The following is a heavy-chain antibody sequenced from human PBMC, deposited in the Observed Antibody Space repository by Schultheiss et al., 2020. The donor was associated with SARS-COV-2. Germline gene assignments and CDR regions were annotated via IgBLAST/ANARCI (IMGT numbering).Heavy chain of an antibody. Sequence: GGSLRLSCAASGFTFSNYGLHWVRQAPGKGLEWVSVIYSGGSTYYADSVKGRFTISRDNSKNTLYLQMNSLRAEDTAVYYCARTKYDSSGYYYILTYYYYGMDVWGQGTTVTVSS. CDR1: GFTFSNYG. V-gene: IGHV3-NL1*01. CDR2: IYSGGST. J-gene: IGHJ6*02. D-gene: IGHD3-22*01. CDR3: ARTKYDSSGYYYILTYYYYGMDV.